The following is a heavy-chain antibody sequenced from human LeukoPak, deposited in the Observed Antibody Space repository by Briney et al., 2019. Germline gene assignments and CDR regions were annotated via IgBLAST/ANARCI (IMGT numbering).Heavy chain of an antibody. V-gene: IGHV3-23*01. J-gene: IGHJ4*02. CDR3: AKDLRGQIVVVPAATVWGY. Sequence: QPGGSLRLSCAASGFTFSSYAMSWVRQAPGKGLEGVSVISGSGGSTYYANSVKGRFTISRDNSKNTLYLQMNSLRAEDTAVYYCAKDLRGQIVVVPAATVWGYWGQGTLVTVSS. CDR2: ISGSGGST. D-gene: IGHD2-2*01. CDR1: GFTFSSYA.